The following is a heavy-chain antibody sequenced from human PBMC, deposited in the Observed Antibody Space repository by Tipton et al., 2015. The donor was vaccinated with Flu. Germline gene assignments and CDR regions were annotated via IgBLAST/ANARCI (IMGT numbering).Heavy chain of an antibody. Sequence: TLSLTCTVSGASISSYYWSWIRQPAGKGLEWIGRIYTSGSTNYNPSLKSRVTISVDTSKNQFSLKLSSVTAADTAVYYCARGSGSGTDVTFYFWGQGTLVTVSS. CDR3: ARGSGSGTDVTFYF. CDR2: IYTSGST. CDR1: GASISSYY. J-gene: IGHJ4*02. V-gene: IGHV4-4*07. D-gene: IGHD3-10*01.